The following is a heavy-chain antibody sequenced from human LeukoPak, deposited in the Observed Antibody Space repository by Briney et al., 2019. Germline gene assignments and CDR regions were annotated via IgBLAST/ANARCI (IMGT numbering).Heavy chain of an antibody. J-gene: IGHJ4*02. CDR1: GDSVSSNSAA. V-gene: IGHV6-1*01. Sequence: SQTLSLTCAISGDSVSSNSAAWNWIRQSPSRGLEWLGRTYYRSKWYNDYAVSVKSRITINPDTSKNQYSLQLNSVTPEDTAVYYCARESIQRPYVLRFLEWLGEFDYWGQGTLVTVSS. CDR3: ARESIQRPYVLRFLEWLGEFDY. D-gene: IGHD3-3*01. CDR2: TYYRSKWYN.